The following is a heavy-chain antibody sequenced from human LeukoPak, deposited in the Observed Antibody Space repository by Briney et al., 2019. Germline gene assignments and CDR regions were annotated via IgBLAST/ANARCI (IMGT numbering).Heavy chain of an antibody. Sequence: SETLSLTCAVYGGSFSGYYWSWIRQPPGKGLEWIGEINHSGSTNYNPSLKSRVTISVDTSKTQFSLKLSSVTAADTAVYYCARGPITYYYGSGSYYIFDYWGQGTLVTVSS. CDR2: INHSGST. D-gene: IGHD3-10*01. J-gene: IGHJ4*02. V-gene: IGHV4-34*01. CDR3: ARGPITYYYGSGSYYIFDY. CDR1: GGSFSGYY.